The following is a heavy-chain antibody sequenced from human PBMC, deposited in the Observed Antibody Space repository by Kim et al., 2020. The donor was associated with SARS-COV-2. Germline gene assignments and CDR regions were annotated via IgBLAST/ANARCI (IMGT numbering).Heavy chain of an antibody. D-gene: IGHD2-15*01. J-gene: IGHJ4*02. V-gene: IGHV3-49*03. Sequence: GGSLRLSCTPSGFTFGDFALNWFRQAPGKGLEWVAFIKSQSNGGTTQYAASVKDRFSISRDDSKNIAYLQMNSLKIEDTAVYYCTRDPCTGRGCYGYADYCGQGTLVTVSS. CDR3: TRDPCTGRGCYGYADY. CDR1: GFTFGDFA. CDR2: IKSQSNGGTT.